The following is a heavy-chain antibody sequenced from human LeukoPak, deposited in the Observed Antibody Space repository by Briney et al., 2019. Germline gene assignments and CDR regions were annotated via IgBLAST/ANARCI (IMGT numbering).Heavy chain of an antibody. CDR1: GGSISSYY. D-gene: IGHD3-22*01. Sequence: SETLSLTCTVSGGSISSYYWSWIRQPPGKGLEWIGYIYYSGSTNYNPSLKSRATISVDYSRNQFSLGLSSVTAADTAVYYCARGIPGYFGTSGYYYEYWGQGTLVTVSS. V-gene: IGHV4-59*12. CDR2: IYYSGST. J-gene: IGHJ4*02. CDR3: ARGIPGYFGTSGYYYEY.